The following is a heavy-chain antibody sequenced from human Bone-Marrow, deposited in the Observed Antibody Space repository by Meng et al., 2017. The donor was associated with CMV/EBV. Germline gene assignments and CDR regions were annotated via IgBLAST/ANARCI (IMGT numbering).Heavy chain of an antibody. J-gene: IGHJ4*02. V-gene: IGHV3-21*01. Sequence: GESLKISCAASGFTFSSYSMNWVRQAPGKGLEWVSSISSSSYIYYADSVKGRFTISRDNAKNSLYLQMNSLRAEDTAVYYYAREGDYYDSSGYYDYWGQGTLVTVSS. CDR3: AREGDYYDSSGYYDY. CDR1: GFTFSSYS. CDR2: ISSSSYI. D-gene: IGHD3-22*01.